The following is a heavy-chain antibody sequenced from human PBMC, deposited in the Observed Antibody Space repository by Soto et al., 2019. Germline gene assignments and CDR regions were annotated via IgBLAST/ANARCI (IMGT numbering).Heavy chain of an antibody. J-gene: IGHJ6*02. D-gene: IGHD5-12*01. CDR2: IFYSENT. CDR1: GDSVTSGGLY. V-gene: IGHV4-61*08. CDR3: ARVSVDRATIGYYYSYGVDV. Sequence: XGTLALTCTVSGDSVTSGGLYWSWNRQPPGKGLEYIGYIFYSENTSYHPSLKSRATISADTSKNQFSLKLSSVTAAATALYYCARVSVDRATIGYYYSYGVDVRGQGTTGPRSS.